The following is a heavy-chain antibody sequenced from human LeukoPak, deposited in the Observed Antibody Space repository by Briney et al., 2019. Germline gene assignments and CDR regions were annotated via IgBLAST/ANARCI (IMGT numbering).Heavy chain of an antibody. CDR1: GGSISSYY. D-gene: IGHD5-18*01. Sequence: SETLSLTCTVSGGSISSYYWSWIRQPPGKGLEWIGYIYTSGSTNHNPSLKSRVTISVDTSKNQFSLKLSSVTAADTAVYYCARSKNSYGPHYMDVWGKGTTVTVSS. CDR2: IYTSGST. CDR3: ARSKNSYGPHYMDV. J-gene: IGHJ6*03. V-gene: IGHV4-4*09.